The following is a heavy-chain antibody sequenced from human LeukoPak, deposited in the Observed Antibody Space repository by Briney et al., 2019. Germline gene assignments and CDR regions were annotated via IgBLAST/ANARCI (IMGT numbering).Heavy chain of an antibody. Sequence: PGGSLRLSCAASGFSFSSYWMTWLRQKPGRGLEWVANMKQDGSETNYVDSVKGRFTISRDNAKNSLYLQMNSLRAEDTAVYYCAKYRLVWLPVPAFDFWGQGTLVTVSS. D-gene: IGHD5-12*01. CDR2: MKQDGSET. CDR3: AKYRLVWLPVPAFDF. J-gene: IGHJ4*02. V-gene: IGHV3-7*01. CDR1: GFSFSSYW.